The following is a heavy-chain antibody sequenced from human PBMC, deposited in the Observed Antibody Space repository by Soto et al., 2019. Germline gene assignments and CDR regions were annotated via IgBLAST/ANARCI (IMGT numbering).Heavy chain of an antibody. CDR1: GYSFTSYW. D-gene: IGHD3-10*01. CDR2: IYPGDSDT. CDR3: ARMRFGELWHGMDV. V-gene: IGHV5-51*01. Sequence: GESLKISCKGSGYSFTSYWIGWVRQMPGKGLEWMGIIYPGDSDTRYSPSFQGQVTISADKSTSTAYMELRSLRSDDTAVYYCARMRFGELWHGMDVWGQGTTVTVSS. J-gene: IGHJ6*02.